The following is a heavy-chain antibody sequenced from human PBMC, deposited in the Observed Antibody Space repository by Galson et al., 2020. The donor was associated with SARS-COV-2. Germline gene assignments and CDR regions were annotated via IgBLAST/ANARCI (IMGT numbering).Heavy chain of an antibody. J-gene: IGHJ4*02. D-gene: IGHD1-26*01. V-gene: IGHV1-18*01. CDR1: GYTFTTYG. CDR3: AGVGGATPSDY. CDR2: ISAYNGNT. Sequence: ASVKVSCQASGYTFTTYGFIWVRQAPGKGLEWMGWISAYNGNTNYPQRLQGRVTMTTDTSTSTAYMELTSLRSDDTAVYYCAGVGGATPSDYWGQGTLVTVSS.